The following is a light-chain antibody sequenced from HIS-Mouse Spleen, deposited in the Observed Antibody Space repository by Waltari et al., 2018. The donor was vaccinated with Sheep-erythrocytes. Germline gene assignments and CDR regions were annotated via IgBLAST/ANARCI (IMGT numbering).Light chain of an antibody. CDR1: SSDVGGYNY. CDR3: CSYAGSYNHV. V-gene: IGLV2-11*01. Sequence: QSALTQPRSVSGSPGQSVTISCTGTSSDVGGYNYVSWYQQYPGKAPKLMIYDVSKRPSGVPDRFSGSKSGNTASLTISGLQAEYEADYYCCSYAGSYNHVFATGTKVTVL. CDR2: DVS. J-gene: IGLJ1*01.